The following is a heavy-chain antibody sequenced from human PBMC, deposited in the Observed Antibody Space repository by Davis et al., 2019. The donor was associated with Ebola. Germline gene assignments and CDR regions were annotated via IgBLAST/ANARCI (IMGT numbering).Heavy chain of an antibody. CDR2: INQDGTEK. Sequence: GESLKISCAASGFTFSSYWMSWVRQAPGKGLEWVANINQDGTEKHYVDSVKGRFTISRDNAKNSLYLQMNSLRAEDTAVYYCAREASIAARLSGYWGQGTLVTVSS. V-gene: IGHV3-7*01. CDR3: AREASIAARLSGY. CDR1: GFTFSSYW. D-gene: IGHD6-6*01. J-gene: IGHJ4*02.